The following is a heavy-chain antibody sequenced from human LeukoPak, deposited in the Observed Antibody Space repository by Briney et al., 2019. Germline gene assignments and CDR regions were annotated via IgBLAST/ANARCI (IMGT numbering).Heavy chain of an antibody. V-gene: IGHV3-7*01. CDR1: GFIFSSYW. CDR2: IKQDGSEK. D-gene: IGHD3-22*01. CDR3: ARDLQRYYDSSGYSS. Sequence: GGSLRLSCAASGFIFSSYWMSWVRQAPGKGLEWVANIKQDGSEKYYVDSVKGRFTISRDNAKNSLYLQMNSLRAEDTAVYYCARDLQRYYDSSGYSSWGQGTLVTVSS. J-gene: IGHJ4*02.